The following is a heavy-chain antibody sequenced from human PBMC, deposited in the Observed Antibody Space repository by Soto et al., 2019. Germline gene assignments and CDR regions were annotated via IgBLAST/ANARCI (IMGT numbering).Heavy chain of an antibody. CDR3: TRDHYRSSWSLRAYYGMDV. D-gene: IGHD6-13*01. V-gene: IGHV3-49*03. CDR1: GFTFGDYA. J-gene: IGHJ6*02. Sequence: GGSLRLSCTASGFTFGDYAMSWFRQAPGKGLEWVGFIRSKAYGGTTEYAASVKGRFTISRDDSKSIAYLQMNSLKTEDTAVYYCTRDHYRSSWSLRAYYGMDVWGQGTTVTVS. CDR2: IRSKAYGGTT.